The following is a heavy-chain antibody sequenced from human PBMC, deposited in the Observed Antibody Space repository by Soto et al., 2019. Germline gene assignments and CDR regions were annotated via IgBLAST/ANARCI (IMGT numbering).Heavy chain of an antibody. J-gene: IGHJ4*02. CDR1: GFTFSNYG. D-gene: IGHD3-3*01. CDR3: AKISPTYYDFWIGYTYFDY. CDR2: ISYDGTNK. V-gene: IGHV3-30*18. Sequence: QVQLVESGGGVVQPERSLRLSCAASGFTFSNYGMHWVRQAPGKGLEWVAVISYDGTNKYYADSVKGRFTISRDNSKNTLYLQMNSLRAEDTAIYYCAKISPTYYDFWIGYTYFDYWSQGTLVTVSS.